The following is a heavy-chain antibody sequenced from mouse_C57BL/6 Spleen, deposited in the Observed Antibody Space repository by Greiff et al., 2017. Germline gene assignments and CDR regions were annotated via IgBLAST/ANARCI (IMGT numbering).Heavy chain of an antibody. J-gene: IGHJ4*01. D-gene: IGHD2-3*01. CDR3: ARKRDGYYLYYAMDY. Sequence: VQLQQPGAELVKPGASVKLSCKASGYTFTSYWMQWVKQRPGQGLEWIGEIDPSDSYTNYNQKFKGKATLTVDTSSSTAYMQLSSLTSEDSAVYYCARKRDGYYLYYAMDYWGQGTSVTVSS. V-gene: IGHV1-50*01. CDR1: GYTFTSYW. CDR2: IDPSDSYT.